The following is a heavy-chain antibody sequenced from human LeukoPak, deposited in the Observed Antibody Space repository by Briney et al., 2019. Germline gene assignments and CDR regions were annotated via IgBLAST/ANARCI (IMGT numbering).Heavy chain of an antibody. Sequence: GGSLRLSCAASGFTVSSNYMSWVRQAPGKGLEWVSVIYSGGSTYYADSVKGRFTISRDNSKNTLYLQMNSLRAEDTAVYYCARDLVDSSGSYARYYYYGMDVWGQGTTVTVSS. D-gene: IGHD3-10*01. CDR2: IYSGGST. V-gene: IGHV3-66*01. CDR3: ARDLVDSSGSYARYYYYGMDV. CDR1: GFTVSSNY. J-gene: IGHJ6*02.